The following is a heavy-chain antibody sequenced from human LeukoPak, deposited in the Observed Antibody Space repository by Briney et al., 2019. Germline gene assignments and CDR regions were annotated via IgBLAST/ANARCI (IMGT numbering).Heavy chain of an antibody. CDR3: AKEGYSSGWYHGMGAFDI. V-gene: IGHV3-23*01. Sequence: GGSLRLSCAASGFTFSSYAMSWVRQAPGKGLEWVSAISGSGGSTYYADSVKGRFTISRDNSKNTLYLQMYSLRAEDTAVYYCAKEGYSSGWYHGMGAFDIWGQGTMVTVSS. CDR1: GFTFSSYA. CDR2: ISGSGGST. D-gene: IGHD6-19*01. J-gene: IGHJ3*02.